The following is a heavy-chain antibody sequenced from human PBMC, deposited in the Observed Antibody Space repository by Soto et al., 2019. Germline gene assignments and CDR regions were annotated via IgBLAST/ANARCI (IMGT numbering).Heavy chain of an antibody. Sequence: PSQTLSLTCAISGDSVSVNSATWTWIRQSPSRGLEWLGRTYYRSKWYNDYAISVRSRITIKPDTSKNQFSLQLDSVTPEDTAVYYCARERSGSIWYYGMDVWGQGTTVTVYS. D-gene: IGHD1-26*01. CDR3: ARERSGSIWYYGMDV. J-gene: IGHJ6*02. CDR1: GDSVSVNSAT. V-gene: IGHV6-1*01. CDR2: TYYRSKWYN.